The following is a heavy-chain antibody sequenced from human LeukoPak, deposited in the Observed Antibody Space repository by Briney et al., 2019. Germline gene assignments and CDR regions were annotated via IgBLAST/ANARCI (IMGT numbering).Heavy chain of an antibody. Sequence: GGSLRLSCAASGFTFSSYEMNWVRQAPGKGLEWVSYISSSGSTIYYADSVKGRFTISRDNAKNSLYLQMNSLRAEDTAVYYCARLRDGYSYFDYWGQGTLVTVSS. CDR3: ARLRDGYSYFDY. V-gene: IGHV3-48*03. CDR2: ISSSGSTI. CDR1: GFTFSSYE. D-gene: IGHD5-24*01. J-gene: IGHJ4*02.